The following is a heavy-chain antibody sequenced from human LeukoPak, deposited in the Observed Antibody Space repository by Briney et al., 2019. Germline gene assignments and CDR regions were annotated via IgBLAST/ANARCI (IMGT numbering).Heavy chain of an antibody. D-gene: IGHD1-26*01. Sequence: NPGGSLRLSCVASGFTFSTYSMSWIAQAPGKGLEWFSYISSSSSYTNYADSVKGRFTISRDNAKNSLYLQMNSLRAEDTAVYYCASILGSYYSRAIDYWGQGTLVTVSS. CDR1: GFTFSTYS. V-gene: IGHV3-11*03. J-gene: IGHJ4*02. CDR2: ISSSSSYT. CDR3: ASILGSYYSRAIDY.